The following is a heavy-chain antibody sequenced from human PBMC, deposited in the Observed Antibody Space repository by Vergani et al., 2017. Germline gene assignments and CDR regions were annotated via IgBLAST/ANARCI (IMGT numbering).Heavy chain of an antibody. J-gene: IGHJ5*02. CDR3: ARDPFYDFWSGSNWFDP. Sequence: QLVQSGPEVKKPGTSVKVSCRASGYTFTSYAIHWVRQAPGQRLGWMGWINAGNGNTKYSQKFQGRVTITRDTSASTAYMELSSLRSEDTAVYYCARDPFYDFWSGSNWFDPWGQGTLVTVSS. CDR2: INAGNGNT. D-gene: IGHD3-3*01. CDR1: GYTFTSYA. V-gene: IGHV1-3*01.